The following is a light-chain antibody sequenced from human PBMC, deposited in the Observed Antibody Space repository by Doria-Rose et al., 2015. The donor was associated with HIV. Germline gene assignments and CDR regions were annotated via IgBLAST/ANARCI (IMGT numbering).Light chain of an antibody. J-gene: IGKJ5*01. Sequence: EIVLTQSPGTLSLSPGERATLSCRASQRVKSSYLAWYQQKPGQAPRLLIYDASTRATGIPDRFSGSGSGTDFTLTTSRLEPEDVAVYYCQQYGTSRGTF. CDR2: DAS. CDR3: QQYGTSRGT. CDR1: QRVKSSY. V-gene: IGKV3-20*01.